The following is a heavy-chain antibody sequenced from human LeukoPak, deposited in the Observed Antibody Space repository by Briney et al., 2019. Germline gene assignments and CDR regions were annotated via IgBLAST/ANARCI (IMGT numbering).Heavy chain of an antibody. V-gene: IGHV1-69*04. CDR3: ARDIEDSSGWLGAFDI. J-gene: IGHJ3*02. CDR1: GGTFSSYA. Sequence: ASVKVSCKASGGTFSSYAISWVRQAPGQGLEWMGRIIPILGIANYAQKFQGRVTITADKSTSTAYMELSSLRSEDTAVYYCARDIEDSSGWLGAFDIWGQGTMVTVSS. D-gene: IGHD6-19*01. CDR2: IIPILGIA.